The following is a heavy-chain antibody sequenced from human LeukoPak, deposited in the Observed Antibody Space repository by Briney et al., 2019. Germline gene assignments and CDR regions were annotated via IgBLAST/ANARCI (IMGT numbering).Heavy chain of an antibody. CDR2: IWYDGSSK. D-gene: IGHD6-6*01. CDR1: GFTFSSYG. CDR3: ARGEIAALGERFNY. V-gene: IGHV3-33*01. Sequence: GGSLRLSCAASGFTFSSYGMHWVRQAPGKGLEWVAVIWYDGSSKYYADSVKGRSTISRDNSKNTLYLQMNSLRAEDTAVYYCARGEIAALGERFNYWGQGTLVTVSS. J-gene: IGHJ4*02.